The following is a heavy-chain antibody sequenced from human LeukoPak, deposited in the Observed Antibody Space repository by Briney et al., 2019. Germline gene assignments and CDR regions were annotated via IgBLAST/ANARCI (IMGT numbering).Heavy chain of an antibody. CDR1: GYTLTELS. V-gene: IGHV1-24*01. Sequence: GASVNVSCKVSGYTLTELSMHWVRQAPGKGLEWMRGFDPEDGETIYAQKFQGRVTMTEDTSTDTAYMELSSLRSEDTAVYYCATGGWVPYYYYGMDVWGQGTTVTVSS. D-gene: IGHD3-22*01. J-gene: IGHJ6*02. CDR2: FDPEDGET. CDR3: ATGGWVPYYYYGMDV.